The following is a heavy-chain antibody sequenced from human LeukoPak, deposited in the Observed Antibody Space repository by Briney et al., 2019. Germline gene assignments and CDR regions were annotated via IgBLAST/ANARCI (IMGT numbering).Heavy chain of an antibody. D-gene: IGHD3-10*01. V-gene: IGHV1-46*01. CDR1: GYTFTSYY. CDR2: INPSGGST. J-gene: IGHJ4*02. CDR3: ARSPRIYGSGSFAYFDY. Sequence: GASVKVSCKASGYTFTSYYMHWVRQAPGQGLEWMGIINPSGGSTSYAQKFQGRVTTTRDTSISTAYMELSRLRSDDTAVYYCARSPRIYGSGSFAYFDYWGQGTLVTVSS.